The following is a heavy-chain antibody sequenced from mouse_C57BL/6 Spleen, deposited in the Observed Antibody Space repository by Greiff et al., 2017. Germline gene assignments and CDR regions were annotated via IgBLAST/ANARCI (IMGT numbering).Heavy chain of an antibody. CDR2: INPSSGYT. Sequence: VQLQQSGAELAKPGASVKLSCKASGYTFTSYWMHWVNQRPGQGLEWIGYINPSSGYTKYNQKFKDKATLTADNSSSTAYLHLGSLTYEDSAVYDGAKYYGRSYYWYFDVWGTGTTGTVSS. V-gene: IGHV1-7*01. D-gene: IGHD1-1*01. J-gene: IGHJ1*03. CDR3: AKYYGRSYYWYFDV. CDR1: GYTFTSYW.